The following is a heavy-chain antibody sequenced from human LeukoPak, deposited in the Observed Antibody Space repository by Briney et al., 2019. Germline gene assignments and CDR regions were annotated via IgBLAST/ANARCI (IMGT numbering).Heavy chain of an antibody. CDR1: GYTFTSYY. J-gene: IGHJ4*02. Sequence: GASVKVSCKASGYTFTSYYMHWVRQAPGQGLEWMEIINPSGGSTSYAQKFQGRVTMTRDTSTSTVYMELSSLRSEDTAVYYCARDGSSGYYDDYWGQGTLVTVSS. CDR3: ARDGSSGYYDDY. D-gene: IGHD3-22*01. V-gene: IGHV1-46*01. CDR2: INPSGGST.